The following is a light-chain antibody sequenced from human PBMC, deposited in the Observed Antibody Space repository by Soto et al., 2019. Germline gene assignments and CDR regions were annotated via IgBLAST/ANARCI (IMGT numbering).Light chain of an antibody. Sequence: EIVLTQSPGTLSLSPGERATLSCRASQSVSSRSFAWYQQKPGQAPMLLIYAASSRATGIPGRFSGGGSGTDFTLTISRLATEDFALYYCQHYNCSRWTFGQGTKVEMK. CDR2: AAS. J-gene: IGKJ1*01. CDR1: QSVSSRS. V-gene: IGKV3-20*01. CDR3: QHYNCSRWT.